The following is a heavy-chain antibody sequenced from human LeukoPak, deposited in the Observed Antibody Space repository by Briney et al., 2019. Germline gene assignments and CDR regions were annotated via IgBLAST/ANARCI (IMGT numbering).Heavy chain of an antibody. CDR1: GFTFSTYA. D-gene: IGHD4-17*01. CDR2: ISGGGGST. J-gene: IGHJ6*02. V-gene: IGHV3-23*01. Sequence: GGSLRLSCAASGFTFSTYAMNWVRQAPGKGLEWVSTISGGGGSTYYADSVKGRFTISRDNSKNTLYLQMNSLRAEDTAVYYCAKGAYGDDYYYYGMDVWGQGTTVTVSS. CDR3: AKGAYGDDYYYYGMDV.